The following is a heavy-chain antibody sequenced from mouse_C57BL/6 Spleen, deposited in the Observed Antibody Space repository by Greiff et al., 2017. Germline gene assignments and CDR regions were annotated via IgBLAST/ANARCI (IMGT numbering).Heavy chain of an antibody. J-gene: IGHJ1*03. CDR2: IWSDGST. V-gene: IGHV2-6*03. CDR3: ARRAYGSSYGYFDV. CDR1: GFSLTSYG. D-gene: IGHD1-1*01. Sequence: VKLMESGPGLVAPSQSLSITCTVSGFSLTSYGVHWVRQPPGKGLEWLVVIWSDGSTNYNSALKSRLSISKDNSKSQVFLKMNSLQTDDTAMYYCARRAYGSSYGYFDVWGTGTTVTVSA.